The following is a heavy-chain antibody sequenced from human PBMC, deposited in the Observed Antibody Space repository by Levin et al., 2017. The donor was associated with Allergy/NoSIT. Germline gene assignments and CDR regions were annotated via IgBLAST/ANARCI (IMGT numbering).Heavy chain of an antibody. CDR3: ARFGASRALSVAYYYYGMDV. CDR1: GYSISSGYY. CDR2: IYQSGST. J-gene: IGHJ6*02. V-gene: IGHV4-38-2*01. D-gene: IGHD3-16*01. Sequence: PSETLSLTCAVSGYSISSGYYWGWIRQSPGKGLEWIATIYQSGSTYYNSSLRGRVTISIDTSKNQFSLTLTSVTAADTAVYFCARFGASRALSVAYYYYGMDVWGQGTTVTVS.